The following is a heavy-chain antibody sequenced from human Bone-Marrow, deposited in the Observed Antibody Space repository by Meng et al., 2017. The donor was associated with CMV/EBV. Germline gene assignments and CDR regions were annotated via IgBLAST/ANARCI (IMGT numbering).Heavy chain of an antibody. V-gene: IGHV3-74*01. Sequence: GQLVEAGAGLIQPRGSLSLSCEDCGCTFSNYWMHWVRQVPGEGLVWVSRINEDGRITSYEDSVKGRFTISRDNARNTLYLQMNSLRADDSAVYYCARDLSGSRDYWGRGTLVTVSS. D-gene: IGHD1-26*01. J-gene: IGHJ4*02. CDR3: ARDLSGSRDY. CDR2: INEDGRIT. CDR1: GCTFSNYW.